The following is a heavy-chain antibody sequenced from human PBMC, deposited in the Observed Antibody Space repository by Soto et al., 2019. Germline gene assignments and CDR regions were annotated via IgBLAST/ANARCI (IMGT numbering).Heavy chain of an antibody. J-gene: IGHJ3*02. CDR2: FDPEDGET. Sequence: ASVKVSCKVSGYTLTELSMHWVRQAPGKGLEWMGGFDPEDGETIYAQKFQGRVTMTEDTSTDTAYMELSSLRSEDTAVYYCATPGPNPPPYCGGDYYQGDAFDIWGQGTMVTVSS. CDR1: GYTLTELS. CDR3: ATPGPNPPPYCGGDYYQGDAFDI. D-gene: IGHD2-21*02. V-gene: IGHV1-24*01.